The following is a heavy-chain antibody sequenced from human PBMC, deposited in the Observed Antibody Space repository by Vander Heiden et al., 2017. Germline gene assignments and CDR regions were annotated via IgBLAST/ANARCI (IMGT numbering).Heavy chain of an antibody. CDR3: ATVLTGYYTDERAYFDY. D-gene: IGHD3-9*01. Sequence: QVQLVQSGAEVKKPGASVKVSCKVSGYPLTELSMHWVRQAPGKGLEWMGGFDPEDGETIYAQKFQGRVTMTEDTSTDTAYMELSSLRSEDTAVYYCATVLTGYYTDERAYFDYWGQGTLVTVSS. CDR1: GYPLTELS. CDR2: FDPEDGET. J-gene: IGHJ4*02. V-gene: IGHV1-24*01.